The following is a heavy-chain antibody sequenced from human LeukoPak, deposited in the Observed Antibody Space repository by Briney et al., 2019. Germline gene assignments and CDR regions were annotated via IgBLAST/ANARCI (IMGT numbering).Heavy chain of an antibody. CDR1: GYPLTAYY. CDR2: VNPDNGVT. CDR3: ARYSVDYGPWFPEF. D-gene: IGHD1-26*01. V-gene: IGHV1-2*02. Sequence: ASLKVSCKTPGYPLTAYYVNWCRQAPGQELRWMGWVNPDNGVTHFSQKFQGRVTMTRDTSISTAYMELNRLTSDDTAVYYCARYSVDYGPWFPEFWGQGTLVTVSS. J-gene: IGHJ4*02.